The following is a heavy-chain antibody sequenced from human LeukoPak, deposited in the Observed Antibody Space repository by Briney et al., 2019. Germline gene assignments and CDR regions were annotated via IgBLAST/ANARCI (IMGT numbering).Heavy chain of an antibody. CDR2: LSYTGKT. CDR1: GASVSSSH. J-gene: IGHJ4*02. Sequence: PSETLSLTCVVSGASVSSSHWNWIRQLPGKGLEWIGCLSYTGKTDYNPSLTSRVTISLDTSKNQVSLKLRSVTAADTAVYYCSEGYFEPFDHWGQGTLVNVSS. V-gene: IGHV4-59*02. CDR3: SEGYFEPFDH. D-gene: IGHD2/OR15-2a*01.